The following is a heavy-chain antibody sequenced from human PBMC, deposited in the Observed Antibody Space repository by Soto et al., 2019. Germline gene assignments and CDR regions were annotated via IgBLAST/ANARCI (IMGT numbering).Heavy chain of an antibody. CDR3: AREFIAVAGTGYYGMDV. V-gene: IGHV1-2*04. D-gene: IGHD6-19*01. Sequence: ASVKVSCKASGYTFTGYYMHWVRQAPGQGLEWMGWINPNSGGTNYAQKFQGWVTMTRDTSISTAYMELSRLRSDDTAVYYCAREFIAVAGTGYYGMDVWGRGTTVTVSS. J-gene: IGHJ6*02. CDR1: GYTFTGYY. CDR2: INPNSGGT.